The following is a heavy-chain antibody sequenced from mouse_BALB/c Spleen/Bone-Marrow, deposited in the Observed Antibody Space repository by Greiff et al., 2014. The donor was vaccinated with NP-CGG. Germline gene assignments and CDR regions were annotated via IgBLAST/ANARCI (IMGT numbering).Heavy chain of an antibody. CDR3: ARNFRYDPSWFAY. CDR1: GFTFSNYA. J-gene: IGHJ3*01. D-gene: IGHD2-14*01. V-gene: IGHV5-6-5*01. CDR2: ITSGGPT. Sequence: VKLKESGGGLVKPGGSLKLSCAASGFTFSNYAMSWVRQTPEKRLEWVASITSGGPTYYQASVKGRLTISSDNARNILYLQMSILSSEYTAIYFCARNFRYDPSWFAYWGQGTLVTVSA.